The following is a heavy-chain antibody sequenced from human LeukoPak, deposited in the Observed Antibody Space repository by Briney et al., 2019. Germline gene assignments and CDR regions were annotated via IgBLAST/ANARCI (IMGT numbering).Heavy chain of an antibody. J-gene: IGHJ4*02. V-gene: IGHV3-33*01. CDR1: GFTFSSYG. D-gene: IGHD5-24*01. CDR3: AREEDGYNYGY. Sequence: GRSLRLSCAASGFTFSSYGMHWVRQAPGKGLEWVAVIWYDGSNKYYADSVKGRFTISRDNPKNTLYLQMNSLRAEDTAVYYCAREEDGYNYGYWGQGTLVTVSS. CDR2: IWYDGSNK.